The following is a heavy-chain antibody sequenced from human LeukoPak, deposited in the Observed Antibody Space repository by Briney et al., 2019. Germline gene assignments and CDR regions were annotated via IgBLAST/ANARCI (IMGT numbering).Heavy chain of an antibody. CDR1: GFSFSGYS. CDR3: ARAYDSGGYFQGY. D-gene: IGHD3-22*01. V-gene: IGHV3-21*01. CDR2: ISRSSSFI. Sequence: GGSLRLSCAASGFSFSGYSMNWVRQAPGKGLEWVSSISRSSSFIYYADSVKGRFTISRDNAKNSLYLQMNSLRAEDTAVYYCARAYDSGGYFQGYWGQGTLVTVSS. J-gene: IGHJ4*02.